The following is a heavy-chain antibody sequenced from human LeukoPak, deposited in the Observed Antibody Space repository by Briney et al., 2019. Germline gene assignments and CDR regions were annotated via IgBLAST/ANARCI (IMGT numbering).Heavy chain of an antibody. J-gene: IGHJ4*01. V-gene: IGHV4-4*07. CDR3: AGRGLSTGWTFDY. CDR2: IHTSGST. Sequence: SETLSLTCSVSGGSISIYYWSWIRQPAGKGLEWIAQIHTSGSTNFNPSLKSRVSISMDTPNNQFSLMISSVTAADTAIYYCAGRGLSTGWTFDYWGHGTLVTVSS. CDR1: GGSISIYY. D-gene: IGHD6-19*01.